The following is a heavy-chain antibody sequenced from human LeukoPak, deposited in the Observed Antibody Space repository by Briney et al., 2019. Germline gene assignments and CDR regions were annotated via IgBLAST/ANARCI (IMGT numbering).Heavy chain of an antibody. CDR3: AREMYGDYPFDY. CDR2: IYYSGTT. V-gene: IGHV4-30-4*01. CDR1: GGSISSGDYY. Sequence: PSQTLSLTCTVSGGSISSGDYYWSFIRQPPGKGLDWIGYIYYSGTTNYNPSLKSRVTMSVDTSKNQFSLKLSSVTAADTAVYYCAREMYGDYPFDYWGQGTLVTVSS. J-gene: IGHJ4*02. D-gene: IGHD4-17*01.